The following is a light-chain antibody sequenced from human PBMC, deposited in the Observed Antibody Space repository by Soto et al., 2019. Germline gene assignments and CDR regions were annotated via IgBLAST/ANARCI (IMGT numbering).Light chain of an antibody. V-gene: IGKV3-15*01. CDR2: GAS. CDR3: QQYNNSPPLT. J-gene: IGKJ4*02. CDR1: QSVSSN. Sequence: EIVMTQSPATLSVSPGERATHSCRASQSVSSNLAWYQQKPGQGARVLIYGASNRSTVFPTRFSGSGSATEFTLTISSLQAEDFAVYYCQQYNNSPPLTFGGGTKVEIK.